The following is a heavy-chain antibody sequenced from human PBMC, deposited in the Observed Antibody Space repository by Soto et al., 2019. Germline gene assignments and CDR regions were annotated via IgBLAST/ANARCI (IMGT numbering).Heavy chain of an antibody. J-gene: IGHJ4*01. CDR3: ARELLGNLLGALDN. Sequence: PSVTLSLTCAVSGGSISSGGYYWSWIRQPPGKGLECIGYMYHSGSTYYNPSLKSLCTISVKRSNNQFSLTLSSVSAPDTALYYCARELLGNLLGALDNWCRGTLVTVSS. D-gene: IGHD3-16*01. V-gene: IGHV4-30-2*01. CDR2: MYHSGST. CDR1: GGSISSGGYY.